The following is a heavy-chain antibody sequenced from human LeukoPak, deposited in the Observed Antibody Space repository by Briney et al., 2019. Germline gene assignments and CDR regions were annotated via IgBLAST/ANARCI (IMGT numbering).Heavy chain of an antibody. V-gene: IGHV3-20*04. Sequence: RPGGSLRLSCAASGFTFDDYGMSWVRQAPGKGLEWFSGINWNGGSTGYADSVKGRFTISRDNAKNSLYLQMNSLRAEDTALYYCARARYCSSTSCHQSQYYYYYYYMDVWGKGTTVTVSS. D-gene: IGHD2-2*01. CDR3: ARARYCSSTSCHQSQYYYYYYYMDV. CDR2: INWNGGST. J-gene: IGHJ6*03. CDR1: GFTFDDYG.